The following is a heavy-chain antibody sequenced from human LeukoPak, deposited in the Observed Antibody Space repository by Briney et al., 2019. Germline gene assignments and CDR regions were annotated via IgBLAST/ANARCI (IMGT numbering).Heavy chain of an antibody. D-gene: IGHD3-22*01. J-gene: IGHJ4*02. Sequence: PGGSLRLSCAASGFTFSSYAMSWVRQAPGKGLEWVSAISGSGGSTYYADSVKGRFTISRDNSKNTLYLQMNSPRAEDTAVYYCAKTTHDSSGYYYFGYWGQGTLVTVSS. V-gene: IGHV3-23*01. CDR3: AKTTHDSSGYYYFGY. CDR2: ISGSGGST. CDR1: GFTFSSYA.